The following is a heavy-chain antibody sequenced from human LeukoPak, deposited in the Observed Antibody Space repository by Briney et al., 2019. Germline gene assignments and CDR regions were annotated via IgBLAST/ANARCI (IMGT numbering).Heavy chain of an antibody. J-gene: IGHJ4*02. D-gene: IGHD1-1*01. CDR1: GVTFSNTW. Sequence: GGSLRLSCAASGVTFSNTWMHWVRLVPGKGLVWVSRISPDGTRTGYADPETGRFTVSRDNARNTLYLQMNSLRAEDTAVYYCARPLWEYKFDYCGQGDLVTVSP. CDR2: ISPDGTRT. V-gene: IGHV3-74*01. CDR3: ARPLWEYKFDY.